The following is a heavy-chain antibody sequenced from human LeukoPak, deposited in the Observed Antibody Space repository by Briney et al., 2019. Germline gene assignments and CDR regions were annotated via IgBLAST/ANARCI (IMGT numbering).Heavy chain of an antibody. Sequence: GGSLRLSCAASGFTFSSYSMNWVRQAPGKGLEWVSSISSSSSYIYYADSVKGRFTISRDNSKNTLYLQMNSLRAEDTAVYYCARPAYDILTGSAGQLDYWGQGTLVTVSS. CDR3: ARPAYDILTGSAGQLDY. J-gene: IGHJ4*02. CDR1: GFTFSSYS. D-gene: IGHD3-9*01. CDR2: ISSSSSYI. V-gene: IGHV3-21*04.